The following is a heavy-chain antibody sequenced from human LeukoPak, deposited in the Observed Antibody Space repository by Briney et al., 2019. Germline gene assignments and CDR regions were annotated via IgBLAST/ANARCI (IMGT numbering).Heavy chain of an antibody. CDR3: ARRGFGDGYNV. J-gene: IGHJ4*02. Sequence: SETLSLTCAVYGGSFSGYYWGWIRQPPGKGLEWIGEINHSGSTNYNPSLKSRVTISVDTSKNQFSLKLSSVTAADTAVYYCARRGFGDGYNVWGQGTLVTVSS. V-gene: IGHV4-34*01. D-gene: IGHD5-24*01. CDR2: INHSGST. CDR1: GGSFSGYY.